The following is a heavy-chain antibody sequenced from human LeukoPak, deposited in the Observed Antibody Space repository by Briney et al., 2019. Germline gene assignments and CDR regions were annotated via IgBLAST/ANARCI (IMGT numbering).Heavy chain of an antibody. D-gene: IGHD3-3*01. CDR1: GYTFTSYA. CDR3: ARVGPYDFWSGYRKAPFDP. CDR2: INAGNGNT. J-gene: IGHJ5*02. Sequence: ASVKVSCTASGYTFTSYAMHWVRQAPGQRLEWMGWINAGNGNTKYSQKFQGRVTITRDTSASTAYMELSSLRPEDTAVYYCARVGPYDFWSGYRKAPFDPWGQGTLATVSS. V-gene: IGHV1-3*01.